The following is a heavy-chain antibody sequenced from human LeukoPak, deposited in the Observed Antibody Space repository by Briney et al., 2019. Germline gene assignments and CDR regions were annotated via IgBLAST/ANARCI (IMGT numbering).Heavy chain of an antibody. D-gene: IGHD1-26*01. CDR3: ARGGWELLLYAFDI. Sequence: PGGSLRLSCAASGFTFSSYAMHWVRQAPGKGLEWVAVISYDGGNKYYADSVKGRFTISRDNSKNTLYLQMNSLRAEDTAVYYCARGGWELLLYAFDIWCQGTMVTVSS. J-gene: IGHJ3*02. CDR2: ISYDGGNK. V-gene: IGHV3-30*04. CDR1: GFTFSSYA.